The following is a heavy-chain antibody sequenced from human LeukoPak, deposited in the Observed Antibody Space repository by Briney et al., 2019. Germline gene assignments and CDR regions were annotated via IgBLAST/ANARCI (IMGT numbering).Heavy chain of an antibody. Sequence: SHTLSLTCAISGDSVSSHSAAWNWIRQSPSRGLEWLGRTYYRSKWYNDYAVSVKSRITINPDTSKNQFSLQLDSVTPEDTAVYYCCHSLSGRTGAFDIWGRGTVVTVSS. CDR2: TYYRSKWYN. CDR3: CHSLSGRTGAFDI. D-gene: IGHD2-21*01. CDR1: GDSVSSHSAA. J-gene: IGHJ3*02. V-gene: IGHV6-1*01.